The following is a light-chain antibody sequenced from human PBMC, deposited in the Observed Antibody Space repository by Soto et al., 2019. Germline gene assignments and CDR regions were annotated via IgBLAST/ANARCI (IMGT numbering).Light chain of an antibody. Sequence: DIQMTQSPSTLSASVGDRVTITCRASQSISSWLAWYQQKPGKAPKLLIYKASSLESGVPSRFSGSGSGTEFTLTISRLQPDDFATYYRQQYNSYSRTFGHGTKVEIK. J-gene: IGKJ1*01. CDR3: QQYNSYSRT. V-gene: IGKV1-5*03. CDR2: KAS. CDR1: QSISSW.